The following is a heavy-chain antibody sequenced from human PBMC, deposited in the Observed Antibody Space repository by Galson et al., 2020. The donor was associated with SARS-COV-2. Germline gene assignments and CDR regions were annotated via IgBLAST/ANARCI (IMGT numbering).Heavy chain of an antibody. V-gene: IGHV4-4*02. J-gene: IGHJ4*02. CDR1: GGSISSSNW. CDR2: IHHRGST. D-gene: IGHD2-8*01. Sequence: SETLSLTCAVSGGSISSSNWWSWVRQPPGKGLEWIGEIHHRGSTNYNPSLKSRVTISVDKSKNQFSLNLSSVTAADTAMYYCAQITHGGGVCCDFDYWGQGTLVTVSS. CDR3: AQITHGGGVCCDFDY.